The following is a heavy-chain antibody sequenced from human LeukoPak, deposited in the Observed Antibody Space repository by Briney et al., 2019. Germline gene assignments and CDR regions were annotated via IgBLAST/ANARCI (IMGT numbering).Heavy chain of an antibody. CDR1: GFTFSGYG. D-gene: IGHD1/OR15-1a*01. Sequence: PGGSLRLSCAASGFTFSGYGMHWVRQAPGKGLEWVAVISYDGTNKYYADSVRGRFTISRDNSKNTLYLQMNSLRADDTAVYYCAREAVMPVAPVKIGTSDRPLYEYYGLDVWGQGTTVTVS. CDR2: ISYDGTNK. CDR3: AREAVMPVAPVKIGTSDRPLYEYYGLDV. V-gene: IGHV3-30*03. J-gene: IGHJ6*02.